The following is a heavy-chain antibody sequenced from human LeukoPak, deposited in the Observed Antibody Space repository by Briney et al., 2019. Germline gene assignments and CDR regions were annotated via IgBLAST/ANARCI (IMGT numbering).Heavy chain of an antibody. CDR3: ARDLYGDYGMDV. J-gene: IGHJ6*02. CDR1: GVTFSSYS. V-gene: IGHV3-21*01. CDR2: ISSSTSYI. D-gene: IGHD4-17*01. Sequence: PGGSLRLSCAASGVTFSSYSMNWVRQAPGKGLEWVSSISSSTSYIYEDSVKGRFTISRDNAKHSLYLQMNSLRAEDTAVYYCARDLYGDYGMDVWGQGTTVTVSS.